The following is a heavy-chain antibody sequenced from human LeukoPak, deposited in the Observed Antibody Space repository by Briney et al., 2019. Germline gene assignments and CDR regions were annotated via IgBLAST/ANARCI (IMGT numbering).Heavy chain of an antibody. J-gene: IGHJ4*02. V-gene: IGHV4-38-2*02. CDR1: GYSISSGYY. D-gene: IGHD2-2*02. CDR2: IYHSGST. CDR3: ARERVVPAAIQQGYFDY. Sequence: SETLSLTCAVPGYSISSGYYWGWIRQPPGKGLEWIGSIYHSGSTYYNPSLKSRVTISVDTSKNQFSLKLSSVTAADTAVSYCARERVVPAAIQQGYFDYWGQGTLVTVSS.